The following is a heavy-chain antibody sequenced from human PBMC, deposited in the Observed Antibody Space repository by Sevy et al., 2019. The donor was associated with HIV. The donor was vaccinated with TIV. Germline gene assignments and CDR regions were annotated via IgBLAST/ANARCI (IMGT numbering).Heavy chain of an antibody. Sequence: SETLSLTCTVSGGSITSLYWNWIRQPPGKGLEWIANIYYNGHINYNPSLKSRVTLSLDTSKNQFSLMLSSVTAADTAMYYCAGENAWGRGYSWGQGTLVTVSS. CDR1: GGSITSLY. CDR2: IYYNGHI. CDR3: AGENAWGRGYS. D-gene: IGHD1-26*01. J-gene: IGHJ4*02. V-gene: IGHV4-59*08.